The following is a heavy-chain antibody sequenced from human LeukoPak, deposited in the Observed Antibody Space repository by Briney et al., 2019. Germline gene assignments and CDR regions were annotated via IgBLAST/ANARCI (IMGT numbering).Heavy chain of an antibody. V-gene: IGHV3-53*01. Sequence: PSETLSLTCAAYGGSFSGYYWSWIRQPPGKGLEWVSVIYRGDSTYYADSVKGRFTISRDNSNNTLYLQMNSLRAGDTAVYYCAKEGGQWLVLPKNYFDYWGQGTLVTVSS. CDR2: IYRGDST. CDR3: AKEGGQWLVLPKNYFDY. CDR1: GGSFSGYY. D-gene: IGHD6-19*01. J-gene: IGHJ4*02.